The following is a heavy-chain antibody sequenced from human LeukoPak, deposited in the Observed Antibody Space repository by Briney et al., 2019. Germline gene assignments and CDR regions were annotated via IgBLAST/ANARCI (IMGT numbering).Heavy chain of an antibody. CDR2: IYSGGST. CDR1: GFTVSSNY. Sequence: PGGSLRLSCAASGFTVSSNYMSWVRQAPGKGLERVSVIYSGGSTYYADSVKGRFTISRDNSKNTLYLQMNSLRAEDTAVYYCARTTYGDYYSGFDYWGQGTLVTVSS. J-gene: IGHJ4*02. V-gene: IGHV3-53*01. D-gene: IGHD4-17*01. CDR3: ARTTYGDYYSGFDY.